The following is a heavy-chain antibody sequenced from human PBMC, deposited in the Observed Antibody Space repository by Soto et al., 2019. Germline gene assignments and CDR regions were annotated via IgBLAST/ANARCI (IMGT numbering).Heavy chain of an antibody. CDR1: GGTFSSYA. J-gene: IGHJ6*02. D-gene: IGHD3-10*01. Sequence: SVKVSCKASGGTFSSYAISWVRQAPGQGLEWMGGIIPIFGTANYAQKFQGRVTITADESTSTAYMELSSLRSEDTAVYYCASPMVRGATYYGMDVWGQGTTVTVSS. V-gene: IGHV1-69*13. CDR2: IIPIFGTA. CDR3: ASPMVRGATYYGMDV.